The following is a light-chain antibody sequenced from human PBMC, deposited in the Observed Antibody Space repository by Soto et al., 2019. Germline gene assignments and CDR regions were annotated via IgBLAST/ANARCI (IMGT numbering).Light chain of an antibody. J-gene: IGKJ4*01. V-gene: IGKV3-20*01. Sequence: EIVLTQSPGTLSLSPGERATLSCRASQSVSSNYLAWYQQKPGQAPRLLIYGASSRATGIPDRFSGSGSGTDFTLTISSLEPEVFAVFFCQQFGSSPLTFGGGTKVEIK. CDR1: QSVSSNY. CDR2: GAS. CDR3: QQFGSSPLT.